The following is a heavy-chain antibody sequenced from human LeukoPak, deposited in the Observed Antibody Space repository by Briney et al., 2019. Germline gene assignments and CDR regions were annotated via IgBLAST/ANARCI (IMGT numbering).Heavy chain of an antibody. CDR2: IYHGGST. J-gene: IGHJ5*02. CDR1: GGSISSSNW. Sequence: PSETLSLTRAVSGGSISSSNWWSWVRQPPGKGLEWIGEIYHGGSTNYNPSLMSRVTISIDKSKNQFSLKLTSVTAADTAVYYCARGSWFDPWGQGTLVTVSS. V-gene: IGHV4-4*02. CDR3: ARGSWFDP.